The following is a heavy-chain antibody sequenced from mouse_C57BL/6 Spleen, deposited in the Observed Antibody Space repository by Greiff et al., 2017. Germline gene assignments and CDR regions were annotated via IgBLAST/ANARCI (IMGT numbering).Heavy chain of an antibody. Sequence: EVQLQESGPGLVKPSQSLSLTCSVTGYSITSGYYWNWIRQFPGNKLEWMGYISYDGSNNYNPSLQNRISITRDTSKNQFFLKLNSVATEDTATYYCARGGSNPWFAYWGQGTLVTVSA. CDR2: ISYDGSN. V-gene: IGHV3-6*01. D-gene: IGHD1-1*01. CDR3: ARGGSNPWFAY. J-gene: IGHJ3*01. CDR1: GYSITSGYY.